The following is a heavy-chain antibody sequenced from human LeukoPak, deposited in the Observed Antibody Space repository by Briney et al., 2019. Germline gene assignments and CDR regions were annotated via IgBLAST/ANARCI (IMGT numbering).Heavy chain of an antibody. D-gene: IGHD3-3*01. CDR1: GFTFSNYA. CDR3: ARAPRECLLGYYFDY. J-gene: IGHJ4*02. CDR2: IGGSGAGT. Sequence: PGGSLRLSCAASGFTFSNYAMNWVRQAPGKGLEWVSTIGGSGAGTYYADSVKGRFTISRDNAKNSLYLQMNSLRAEDTAVYYCARAPRECLLGYYFDYWGQGTLVTVSS. V-gene: IGHV3-23*01.